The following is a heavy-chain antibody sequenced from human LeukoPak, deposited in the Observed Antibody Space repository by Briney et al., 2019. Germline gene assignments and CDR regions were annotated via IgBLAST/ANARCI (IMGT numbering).Heavy chain of an antibody. CDR2: INHSGST. CDR3: ARGSGSYDY. CDR1: GGSFSGYY. D-gene: IGHD3-10*01. V-gene: IGHV4-34*01. Sequence: SETLSLTCAVYGGSFSGYYWSWIRQPPGKGLEWIGEINHSGSTNYNPSLKSRVTISVDTSKNQFSLKLSSVTAAGTAVYYCARGSGSYDYWGQGTLVTVSS. J-gene: IGHJ4*02.